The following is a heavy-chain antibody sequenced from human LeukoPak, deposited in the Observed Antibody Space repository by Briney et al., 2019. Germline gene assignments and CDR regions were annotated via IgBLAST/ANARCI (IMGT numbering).Heavy chain of an antibody. D-gene: IGHD1/OR15-1a*01. CDR2: IIPIFGTA. CDR3: ARKHGNWNNLRSSTVYFDY. Sequence: ASVKVSCKASGGTFSSYAISWVRQAPGQGLEWMGGIIPIFGTANYAQKFQGRVTITTDESTSTAYMELSSLRSEDTAVYYCARKHGNWNNLRSSTVYFDYWGQGTLVTVSS. CDR1: GGTFSSYA. V-gene: IGHV1-69*05. J-gene: IGHJ4*02.